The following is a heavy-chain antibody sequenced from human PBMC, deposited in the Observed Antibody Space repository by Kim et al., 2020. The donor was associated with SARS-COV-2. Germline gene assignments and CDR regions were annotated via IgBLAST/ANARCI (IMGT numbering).Heavy chain of an antibody. CDR3: ARWRPYGDYEDWFDP. J-gene: IGHJ5*02. V-gene: IGHV4-39*01. CDR1: GGSISSSSYY. Sequence: SETLSLTCTVSGGSISSSSYYWGWIRQPPGKGLEWIGSIYYSGSTYYNPSLKSRLTKTEDTPKNTTPLKLTPVIDGDTAVYYCARWRPYGDYEDWFDPWG. CDR2: IYYSGST. D-gene: IGHD4-17*01.